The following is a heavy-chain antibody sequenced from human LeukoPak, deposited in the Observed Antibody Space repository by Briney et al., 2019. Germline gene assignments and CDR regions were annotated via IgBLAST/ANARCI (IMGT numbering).Heavy chain of an antibody. J-gene: IGHJ4*02. CDR3: AKDFVPRGGSYFPGFDY. D-gene: IGHD1-26*01. V-gene: IGHV3-43*02. CDR1: GFTFDDYA. CDR2: ISGDGGST. Sequence: PGGSLRLSCAASGFTFDDYAMHWVRQAPGKGLEWVSLISGDGGSTYYADSVKGRFTISRDNSKNTLYLQMNSLRTEDTAVYYCAKDFVPRGGSYFPGFDYWGQGTLVIVSS.